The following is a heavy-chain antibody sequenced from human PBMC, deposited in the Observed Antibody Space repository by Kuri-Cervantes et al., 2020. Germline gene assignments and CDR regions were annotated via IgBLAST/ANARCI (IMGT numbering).Heavy chain of an antibody. V-gene: IGHV1-8*03. CDR2: MNPNSGHT. D-gene: IGHD6-6*01. J-gene: IGHJ6*03. CDR3: AKEVRYSSSVGYMDV. Sequence: ASVKVSCKASGYTFITYDINWVRQATGRGLEWMGWMNPNSGHTIYAQKFQGRVTITADKSPNTVYMELSSLRSEDTAVYYCAKEVRYSSSVGYMDVWGKGTTVTVSS. CDR1: GYTFITYD.